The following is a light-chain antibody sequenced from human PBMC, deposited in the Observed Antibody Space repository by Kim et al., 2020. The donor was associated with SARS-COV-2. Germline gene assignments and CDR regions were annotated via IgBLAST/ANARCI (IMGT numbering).Light chain of an antibody. CDR1: QSISSSY. CDR3: QSKGT. CDR2: GAS. V-gene: IGKV3-20*01. Sequence: TLSLSPGERATLSCRASQSISSSYLAWYQQKPGQAPRLLIYGASSRATGIPDRFSGSGSGTDFTLTISRLEPEDFAVYYCQSKGTFGQGTKVDIK. J-gene: IGKJ1*01.